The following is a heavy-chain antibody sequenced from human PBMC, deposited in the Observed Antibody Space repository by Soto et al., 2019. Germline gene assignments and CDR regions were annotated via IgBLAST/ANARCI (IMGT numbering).Heavy chain of an antibody. CDR2: IYYSGST. CDR3: ARKGTPVWSGYGD. V-gene: IGHV4-31*03. J-gene: IGHJ4*02. D-gene: IGHD3-3*01. Sequence: QVQLQESGPGLVRPSQTLSLTCTVSGGSISSGRYYWSWIRQHPGKGLEWIGYIYYSGSTYYNPSLKSRVTISVDTSKNQCSLKLSSVTAAALAMYYCARKGTPVWSGYGDCGQGNLLTVSA. CDR1: GGSISSGRYY.